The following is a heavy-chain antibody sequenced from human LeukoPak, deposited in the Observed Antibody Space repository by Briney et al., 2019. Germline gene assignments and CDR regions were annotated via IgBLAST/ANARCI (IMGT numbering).Heavy chain of an antibody. CDR3: ARQHSSSWPDAFDI. Sequence: SETLSLTCTVSGGSISSSSYYWGCIRQPPGKGLECIGSIYYSGSTYYNPSLKSRVTISVDTSKNQFSLKLSSVTAADTAVYYCARQHSSSWPDAFDIWGQGTMVTVSS. D-gene: IGHD6-13*01. CDR2: IYYSGST. CDR1: GGSISSSSYY. V-gene: IGHV4-39*01. J-gene: IGHJ3*02.